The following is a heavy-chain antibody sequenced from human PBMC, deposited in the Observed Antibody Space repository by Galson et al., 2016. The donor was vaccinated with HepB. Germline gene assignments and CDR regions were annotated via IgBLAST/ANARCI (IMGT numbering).Heavy chain of an antibody. CDR2: ISALNGNT. CDR1: GYTFVSHG. V-gene: IGHV1-18*01. J-gene: IGHJ3*01. Sequence: SVKVSCKASGYTFVSHGISWVRQAPGQGLEWMGWISALNGNTDYAHKFQDRVTMTTDKSTNTVYLELTSLRSDDTAVYYCARDITPWRFRLFDAFDVWGQGTMVTVSS. CDR3: ARDITPWRFRLFDAFDV. D-gene: IGHD3-16*01.